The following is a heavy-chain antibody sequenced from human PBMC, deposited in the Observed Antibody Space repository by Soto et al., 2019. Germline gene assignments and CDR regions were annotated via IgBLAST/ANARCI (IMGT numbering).Heavy chain of an antibody. CDR3: ARGRRSPTVYYGLDV. V-gene: IGHV4-59*02. D-gene: IGHD1-26*01. CDR1: GDSVSSYY. J-gene: IGHJ6*02. Sequence: QVQLQESGPGLVKPSETLSLTCSVSGDSVSSYYWSWIRQPPGKGLEWIGYVYYDGSTNYNPSLETRVTISIDTSKNQVSLKLHSATAADPAVYHCARGRRSPTVYYGLDVWGQGTTVAVSS. CDR2: VYYDGST.